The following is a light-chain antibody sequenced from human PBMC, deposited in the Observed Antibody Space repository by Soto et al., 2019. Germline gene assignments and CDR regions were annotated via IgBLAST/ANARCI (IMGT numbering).Light chain of an antibody. CDR2: AAS. Sequence: DIQMTQSPSSLSASVGDRVIITCRASQGISSYLNWYQQKPGKAPNLLISAASSLQSGVPSRFSGSGSGTDFTLTISSLQPEDFATYYCQQSYTTPYTFGQGTNLEIK. CDR1: QGISSY. V-gene: IGKV1-39*01. CDR3: QQSYTTPYT. J-gene: IGKJ2*01.